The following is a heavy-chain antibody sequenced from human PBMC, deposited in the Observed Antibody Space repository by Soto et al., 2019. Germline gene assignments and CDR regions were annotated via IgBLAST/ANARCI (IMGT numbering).Heavy chain of an antibody. CDR1: GRSFSGYY. CDR3: ARDKITGLFDY. CDR2: INHSGST. D-gene: IGHD2-8*02. Sequence: SETLSLTCAFYGRSFSGYYWSWIRQPPGKGLEWIGEINHSGSTNYNPSLKSRVTISVDTSKNQSSLKLTSVTAADTAVYYCARDKITGLFDYWGQGTLVTVSS. J-gene: IGHJ4*02. V-gene: IGHV4-34*01.